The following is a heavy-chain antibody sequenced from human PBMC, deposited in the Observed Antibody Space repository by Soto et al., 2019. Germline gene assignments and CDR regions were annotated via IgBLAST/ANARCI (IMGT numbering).Heavy chain of an antibody. D-gene: IGHD1-1*01. V-gene: IGHV3-30*18. CDR1: GFTFSSYG. Sequence: PVGSLRLSCAASGFTFSSYGMHWVRQAPGKGLEWVAVISYDGSNKYYADSVKGRFTISRDNSKNTLYLQMNSLRAEDTAVYYCAKDRQLERPPRGYYYYGMDVWGQGTTVTVSS. CDR3: AKDRQLERPPRGYYYYGMDV. J-gene: IGHJ6*02. CDR2: ISYDGSNK.